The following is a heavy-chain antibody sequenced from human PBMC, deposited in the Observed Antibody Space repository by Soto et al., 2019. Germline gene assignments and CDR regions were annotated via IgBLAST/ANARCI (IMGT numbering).Heavy chain of an antibody. CDR1: GYTFTSYA. CDR3: ARGPYYGSGSYWLGDLFRVDYMDV. V-gene: IGHV1-3*01. Sequence: ASVKVSCKASGYTFTSYAMHWVRQAPGQRLEWMGWINAGNGNTKYSQKFQGRVTITRDTSASTAYMELSSLRSEDTAVYYCARGPYYGSGSYWLGDLFRVDYMDVWGKGTTVTVSS. D-gene: IGHD3-10*01. CDR2: INAGNGNT. J-gene: IGHJ6*03.